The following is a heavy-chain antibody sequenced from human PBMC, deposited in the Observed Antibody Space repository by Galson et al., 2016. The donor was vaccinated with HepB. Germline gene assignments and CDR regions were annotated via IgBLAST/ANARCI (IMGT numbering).Heavy chain of an antibody. Sequence: SLRLSCAASGFTFSTHDMSWVRQAPGKGLQCVSVNSGSGGGTHYADSVKGRFTISRDNSNNTLYLQMNSLRAEDTAIYYCAKAWSAFYWGQGTLVSVSS. J-gene: IGHJ4*02. D-gene: IGHD2-15*01. CDR1: GFTFSTHD. CDR3: AKAWSAFY. CDR2: NSGSGGGT. V-gene: IGHV3-23*01.